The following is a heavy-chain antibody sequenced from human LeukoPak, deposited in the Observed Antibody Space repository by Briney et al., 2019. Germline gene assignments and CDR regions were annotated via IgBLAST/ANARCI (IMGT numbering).Heavy chain of an antibody. CDR1: GFTYSSYW. Sequence: GGSLRLSCATSGFTYSSYWMHWVRQDPGKGLLWVSRISPDGRTTNYADSVEGRFTISRDNAKNSLYLQMNSLRAEDTAVYYCARDMNWGSGAFDIWGQGTMVTVSS. V-gene: IGHV3-74*01. CDR2: ISPDGRTT. D-gene: IGHD7-27*01. J-gene: IGHJ3*02. CDR3: ARDMNWGSGAFDI.